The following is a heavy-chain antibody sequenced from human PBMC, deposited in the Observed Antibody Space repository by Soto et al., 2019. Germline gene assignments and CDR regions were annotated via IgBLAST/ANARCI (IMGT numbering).Heavy chain of an antibody. D-gene: IGHD5-12*01. CDR1: GFTFSSYS. Sequence: EVQLVESGGGLVKPGGSLRLSCAASGFTFSSYSMNWVRQAPGKGLEWVSSISSSSSYIYYADSVKGRFTISRDNAKNSLYLQMNSLRAADTAVYYCARDFSGNIVSTDDAFDIWGQGTMVTVSS. CDR3: ARDFSGNIVSTDDAFDI. J-gene: IGHJ3*02. V-gene: IGHV3-21*01. CDR2: ISSSSSYI.